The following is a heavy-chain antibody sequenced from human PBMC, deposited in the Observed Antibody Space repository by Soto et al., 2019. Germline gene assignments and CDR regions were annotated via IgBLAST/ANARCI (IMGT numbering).Heavy chain of an antibody. CDR2: INPSGGST. CDR1: GYTFTSYY. Sequence: ASVKVSCKASGYTFTSYYMHCVRQAPGQGLEWMGIINPSGGSTSYAQRFRGRVTMTRDTSTSTVYMELSSLRSEDTAVYYCTRGYSSGWGCDYWGQGTLVTVSS. J-gene: IGHJ4*02. V-gene: IGHV1-46*01. D-gene: IGHD6-19*01. CDR3: TRGYSSGWGCDY.